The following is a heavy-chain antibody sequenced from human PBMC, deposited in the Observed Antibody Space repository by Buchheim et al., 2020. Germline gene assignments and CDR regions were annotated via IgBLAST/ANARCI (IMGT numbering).Heavy chain of an antibody. J-gene: IGHJ4*02. CDR2: ISFNARNK. Sequence: QGQLVESGGGVVQPGKSLRLSCAGSGFTFSDYGIHWVRQAPGKGLEWLAVISFNARNKFYADSVKGRFTIARDNSKNTVYLHMDTLTADDTAVYFCAKEEGDGYNREPAPDYWGQGTL. CDR1: GFTFSDYG. V-gene: IGHV3-30*18. D-gene: IGHD5-24*01. CDR3: AKEEGDGYNREPAPDY.